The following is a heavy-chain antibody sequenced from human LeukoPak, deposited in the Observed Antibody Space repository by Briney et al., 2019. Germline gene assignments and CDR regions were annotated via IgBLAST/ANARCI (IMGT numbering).Heavy chain of an antibody. CDR1: GGSISSYY. CDR3: ARDSMWECSFDY. D-gene: IGHD1-26*01. CDR2: IYTSGST. J-gene: IGHJ4*02. Sequence: SETLSLTCTVSGGSISSYYWSWVRQPAGKGLEWIGRIYTSGSTNYNPSLKSRVTMSVDTSKNQFSLKLSSVTAADTAVYYCARDSMWECSFDYWGQGTLVTVSS. V-gene: IGHV4-4*07.